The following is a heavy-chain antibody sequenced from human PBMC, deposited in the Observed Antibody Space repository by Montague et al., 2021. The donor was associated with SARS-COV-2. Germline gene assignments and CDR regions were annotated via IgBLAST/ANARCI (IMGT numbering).Heavy chain of an antibody. D-gene: IGHD3-3*01. CDR2: IYSDGSST. Sequence: SLRLSCEASGFTFNNYAMIWVRQAPGKGLEWVSIIYSDGSSTYYADSVKGRFTISRDNSKNTLYLQMSSLRAEDTAVYSCTKGGRNFYELDGFDSWGQGTPVTVSS. J-gene: IGHJ4*02. CDR1: GFTFNNYA. V-gene: IGHV3-23*03. CDR3: TKGGRNFYELDGFDS.